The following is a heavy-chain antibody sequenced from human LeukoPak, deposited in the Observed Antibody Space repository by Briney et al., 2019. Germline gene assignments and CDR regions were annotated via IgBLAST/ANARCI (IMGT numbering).Heavy chain of an antibody. J-gene: IGHJ6*02. V-gene: IGHV4-59*01. CDR1: GGSISSYY. CDR3: ARGVGTIFGVVHMDV. Sequence: SETLSLTCTVSGGSISSYYWSWIRQPPGKGLEWIGYIYYSGSTNYNPSLKSRVTISVDTSKNQFSLKLSSVTAADTAMYYCARGVGTIFGVVHMDVWGQGTTVTVSS. CDR2: IYYSGST. D-gene: IGHD3-3*01.